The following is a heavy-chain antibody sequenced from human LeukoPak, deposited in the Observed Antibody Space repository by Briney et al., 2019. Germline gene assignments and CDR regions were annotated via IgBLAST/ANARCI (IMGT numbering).Heavy chain of an antibody. Sequence: SQTLSLTCTVSGGSISSGDYYWSWIRQPPGKGLEWIGYIYYRGSTYYNPSLKSRVTISVDTSKNQFSLKLSSVTAADTAVYYCARDLSSGYYRYYFDYWGQGTLVTVSS. D-gene: IGHD3-22*01. CDR2: IYYRGST. CDR1: GGSISSGDYY. J-gene: IGHJ4*02. V-gene: IGHV4-30-4*08. CDR3: ARDLSSGYYRYYFDY.